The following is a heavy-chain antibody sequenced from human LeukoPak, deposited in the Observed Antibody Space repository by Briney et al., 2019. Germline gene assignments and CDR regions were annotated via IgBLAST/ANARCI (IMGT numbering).Heavy chain of an antibody. Sequence: PSETLSLTCTVSGGSISNYYWSCVRQPPGKGLEWIGYIYYSGRTNYNPSLRSRVTISVDTSKSQFSLNLRFVTAADTAVYYCARHRYSGSFSFDYWGQGTLVTVSS. D-gene: IGHD1-26*01. CDR1: GGSISNYY. V-gene: IGHV4-59*08. J-gene: IGHJ4*02. CDR3: ARHRYSGSFSFDY. CDR2: IYYSGRT.